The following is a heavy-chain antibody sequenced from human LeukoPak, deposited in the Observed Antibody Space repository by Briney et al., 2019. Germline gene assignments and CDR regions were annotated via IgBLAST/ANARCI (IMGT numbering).Heavy chain of an antibody. CDR3: ATGGYSSGWYDY. CDR1: GGTFSSYA. CDR2: IIPIFGTA. V-gene: IGHV1-69*06. Sequence: GASVKVSCKASGGTFSSYAISWVRQAPGQGLEWMGGIIPIFGTANYAQKFQGRVTMTEDTSTDTAYMELSSLRSEDTAVYYCATGGYSSGWYDYWGQGTVVTVSS. J-gene: IGHJ4*02. D-gene: IGHD6-19*01.